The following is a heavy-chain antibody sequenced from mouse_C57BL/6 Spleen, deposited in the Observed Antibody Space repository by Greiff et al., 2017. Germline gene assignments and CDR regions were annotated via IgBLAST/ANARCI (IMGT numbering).Heavy chain of an antibody. CDR2: IDPSDSYT. J-gene: IGHJ1*03. CDR1: GYTFTSYW. Sequence: QVQLQQSGAELVKPGASVKLSCKASGYTFTSYWMQWVKQRPGQGLEWIGEIDPSDSYTNYNQKFKGKATLTVDTSSSTAYMQLSSLTSEDSAVYYCARRLLRPYWYVDVWGTGTTVTVSS. D-gene: IGHD1-2*01. V-gene: IGHV1-50*01. CDR3: ARRLLRPYWYVDV.